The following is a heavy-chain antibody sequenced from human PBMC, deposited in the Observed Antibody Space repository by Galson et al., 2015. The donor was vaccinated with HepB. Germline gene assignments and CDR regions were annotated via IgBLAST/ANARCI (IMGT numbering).Heavy chain of an antibody. CDR2: IDLSDPYT. D-gene: IGHD3-22*01. J-gene: IGHJ4*02. V-gene: IGHV5-10-1*01. CDR1: GYSFTSYW. CDR3: ARLDDSSGYCDY. Sequence: QSGAEVTKPGEPLRISCKGSGYSFTSYWISWVRQMPGKGLEWMGRIDLSDPYTSYCPSCQGHVTISADKSISTAYLQWSSLKASGTAMYYCARLDDSSGYCDYWGQGTLVTVSS.